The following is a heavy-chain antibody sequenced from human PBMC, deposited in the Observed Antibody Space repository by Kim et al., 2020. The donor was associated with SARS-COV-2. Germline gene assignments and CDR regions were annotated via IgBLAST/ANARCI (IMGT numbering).Heavy chain of an antibody. D-gene: IGHD2-2*01. CDR2: ISYDGSNK. Sequence: GGSLRLSCAASGFTFSSYGMHWVRQAPGKGLEWVAVISYDGSNKYYADSVKGRFTISRDNSKNTLYLQMNSLRAEDTAVYYCAKDDCSSTSCYFLDYWGQGTLVTVSS. V-gene: IGHV3-30*18. CDR1: GFTFSSYG. J-gene: IGHJ4*02. CDR3: AKDDCSSTSCYFLDY.